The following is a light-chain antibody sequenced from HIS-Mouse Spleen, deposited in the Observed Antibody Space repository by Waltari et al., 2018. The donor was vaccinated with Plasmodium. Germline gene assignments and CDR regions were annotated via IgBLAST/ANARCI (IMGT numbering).Light chain of an antibody. J-gene: IGLJ2*01. CDR2: EVS. V-gene: IGLV2-14*01. CDR1: SSDVGGYHY. CDR3: SSYTSSSTVV. Sequence: QSALTQPASVSGSPGQSITISCPGTSSDVGGYHYVSWYQPHPGKAPKLMIYEVSNRPSGVSNRFSGSKSGNTASLTISGLQAEDEADYYCSSYTSSSTVVFGGGTKLTVL.